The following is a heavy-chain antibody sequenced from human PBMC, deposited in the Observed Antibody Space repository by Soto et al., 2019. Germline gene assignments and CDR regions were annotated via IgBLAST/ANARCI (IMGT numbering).Heavy chain of an antibody. CDR3: ARVFCRGDCYSPLDY. CDR2: ISSSDKYI. Sequence: KPVGSLRLSGVASGFTFSNFGLNWVRQARGKGLEWVSSISSSDKYIYYADSVKGRFTISRDNAKNSLSLQMNSLRADDTAVYYCARVFCRGDCYSPLDYWGQGTLVTVSS. D-gene: IGHD2-21*02. CDR1: GFTFSNFG. V-gene: IGHV3-21*01. J-gene: IGHJ4*02.